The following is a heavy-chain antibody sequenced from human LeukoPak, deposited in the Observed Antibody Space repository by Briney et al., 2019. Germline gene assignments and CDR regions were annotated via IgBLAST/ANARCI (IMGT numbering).Heavy chain of an antibody. V-gene: IGHV3-30*18. J-gene: IGHJ5*02. CDR1: GLTFNDYA. Sequence: GGSLRLSCAASGLTFNDYAMHWVRQAPGKGLEWVSDISYDGSNKYHADSVKGRFTISRGNSKNTLYLQMNSLRAEDTAVYYCAKDYYGSGATPEAWGQGTLVTVSS. D-gene: IGHD3-10*01. CDR2: ISYDGSNK. CDR3: AKDYYGSGATPEA.